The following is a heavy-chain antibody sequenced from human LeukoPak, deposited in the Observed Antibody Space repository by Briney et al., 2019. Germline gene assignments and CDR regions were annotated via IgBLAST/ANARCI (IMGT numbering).Heavy chain of an antibody. Sequence: QAGGSLRLSCAASRFTFSNYAMSWVRQAPGKGLEWVSVIYSGGSTYYADSVKGRFTISRDNSKNTLYLQMNSLRAEDTAVYYCARAAGYSYANFDYWGQGTLVTVSS. D-gene: IGHD5-18*01. CDR1: RFTFSNYA. V-gene: IGHV3-53*01. CDR3: ARAAGYSYANFDY. J-gene: IGHJ4*02. CDR2: IYSGGST.